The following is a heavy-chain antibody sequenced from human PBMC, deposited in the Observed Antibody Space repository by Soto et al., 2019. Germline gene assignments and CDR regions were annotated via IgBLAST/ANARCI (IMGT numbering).Heavy chain of an antibody. D-gene: IGHD3-22*01. CDR3: ATDPLDYYDSGALGDV. Sequence: SETLSLTCDVYGGSFSGYIWTWIRQTPGKGLQWIGQINHSGSANYNPSLKSRVTISVHTSNSQFSLELSSVTAADTAVYYCATDPLDYYDSGALGDVGGKGTTVTVSS. J-gene: IGHJ6*03. CDR1: GGSFSGYI. V-gene: IGHV4-34*01. CDR2: INHSGSA.